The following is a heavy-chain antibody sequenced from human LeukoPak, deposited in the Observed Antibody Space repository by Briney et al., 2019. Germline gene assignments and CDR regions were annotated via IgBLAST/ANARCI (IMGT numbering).Heavy chain of an antibody. CDR2: IYPGDSDV. J-gene: IGHJ6*03. D-gene: IGHD5-24*01. Sequence: GESLKISCKASGYSFNTYWIVWVRQMPGKGLEWMGIIYPGDSDVRYSPSFQGQVTISVDRSISTAYLQWSSLKASDTAMYFCARAIDGYNYGYYYMDVWGKGTTITVSS. V-gene: IGHV5-51*01. CDR3: ARAIDGYNYGYYYMDV. CDR1: GYSFNTYW.